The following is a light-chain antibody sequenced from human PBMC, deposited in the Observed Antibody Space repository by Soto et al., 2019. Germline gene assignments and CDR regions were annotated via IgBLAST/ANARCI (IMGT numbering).Light chain of an antibody. CDR1: QNVRSN. J-gene: IGKJ4*01. V-gene: IGKV3-20*01. CDR2: GAS. Sequence: EIVMTQSPGTLSALPGHSATLPCRASQNVRSNLAWYQQKPGQAPRLLIYGASSRATGIPDRFSGSGSGTDFTLTISRLEPEDFAVYYCQQYGSSPLTFGGGTKWIS. CDR3: QQYGSSPLT.